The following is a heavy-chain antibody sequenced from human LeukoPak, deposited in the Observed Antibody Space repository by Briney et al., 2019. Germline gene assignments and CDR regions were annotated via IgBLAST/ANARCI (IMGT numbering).Heavy chain of an antibody. V-gene: IGHV4-34*01. D-gene: IGHD3-3*01. J-gene: IGHJ5*02. CDR1: GGSFSGYY. CDR2: INHSGST. Sequence: SETLSLTCAVYGGSFSGYYWSWIRQPPGTGLEWIGEINHSGSTNYNPSLKSRVTISVDTSKNQFSLKLSSVTAADTAVYYCATVETIFGVVLNNWFDPWGQGTLVTVSS. CDR3: ATVETIFGVVLNNWFDP.